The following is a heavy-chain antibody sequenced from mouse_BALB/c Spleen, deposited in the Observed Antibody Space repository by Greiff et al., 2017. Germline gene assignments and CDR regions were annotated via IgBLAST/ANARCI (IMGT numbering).Heavy chain of an antibody. CDR1: GFTFSSYG. V-gene: IGHV5-6*01. CDR3: ARPYGSYYFDY. J-gene: IGHJ2*01. D-gene: IGHD2-2*01. Sequence: EVQGVESGGDLVKPGGSLKLSCAASGFTFSSYGMSWVRQTPDKRLEWVATISSGGSYTYYPDSVKGRFTISRDNAKNTLYLQMSSLKSEDTAMYYCARPYGSYYFDYWGQGTTLTVSS. CDR2: ISSGGSYT.